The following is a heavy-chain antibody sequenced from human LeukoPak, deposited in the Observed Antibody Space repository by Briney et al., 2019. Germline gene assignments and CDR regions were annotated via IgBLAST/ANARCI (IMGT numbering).Heavy chain of an antibody. J-gene: IGHJ4*02. CDR3: ARENSFGSGSYIFDS. V-gene: IGHV1-2*02. CDR1: TYTFTDNS. D-gene: IGHD3-10*01. Sequence: GASVKVSCKASTYTFTDNSIHWVRQAPGQGPQWMGWINPNSGDTHYARNFQDRVTLTRDTSLSTAYMELTSLRSDDTAMYYCARENSFGSGSYIFDSWGQGTLVTVP. CDR2: INPNSGDT.